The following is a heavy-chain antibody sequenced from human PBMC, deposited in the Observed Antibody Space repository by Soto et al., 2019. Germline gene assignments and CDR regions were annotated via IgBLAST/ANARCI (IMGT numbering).Heavy chain of an antibody. V-gene: IGHV4-4*02. J-gene: IGHJ4*02. CDR1: GXSIIAXQR. D-gene: IGHD6-19*01. CDR2: IHHSGIT. Sequence: QMQLQGSGPGLXXXSEXXSLTCAVSGXSIIAXQRWTWVRQTPGKGLEWIGEIHHSGITRTNPSLRSRVTMSVDKSRNQFFLNLNSXXXXXXXXXXXARGXGWYAMDYWGQGTQVIVS. CDR3: ARGXGWYAMDY.